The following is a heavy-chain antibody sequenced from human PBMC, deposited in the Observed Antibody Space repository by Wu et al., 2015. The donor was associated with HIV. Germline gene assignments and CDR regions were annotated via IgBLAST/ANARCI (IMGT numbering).Heavy chain of an antibody. Sequence: QVQLVQSGAEVKKSGSSVKVSCKASGDIFSKYSINWVRQAPGQGLEWMGRIVPLFDAPNYSQKFHDRLTITADRSTTTAYMELSNLKSEDTAVYFCTRSTFAGGSDTWYSFDKWGQGTLVSVSS. CDR2: IVPLFDAP. CDR1: GDIFSKYS. J-gene: IGHJ4*02. D-gene: IGHD6-13*01. CDR3: TRSTFAGGSDTWYSFDK. V-gene: IGHV1-69*14.